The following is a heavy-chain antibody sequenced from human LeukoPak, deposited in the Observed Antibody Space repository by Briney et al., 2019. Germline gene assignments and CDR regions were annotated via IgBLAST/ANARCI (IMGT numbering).Heavy chain of an antibody. J-gene: IGHJ5*02. D-gene: IGHD4-11*01. CDR3: VKDRTGNYVAWFDP. CDR2: ISSGGGST. V-gene: IGHV3-23*01. CDR1: GFTFSSYA. Sequence: GGSLRLSCAASGFTFSSYAMSWVRQAPGKGLEWVSSISSGGGSTYYADSVKGRFTIYRDNSKNTLYLQMNSLRAEDAAVYYCVKDRTGNYVAWFDPWGQGTLVTVSS.